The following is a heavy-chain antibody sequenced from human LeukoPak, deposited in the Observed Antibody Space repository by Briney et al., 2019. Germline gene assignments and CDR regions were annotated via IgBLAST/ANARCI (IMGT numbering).Heavy chain of an antibody. CDR2: ISSSSSYI. Sequence: PGGSLRLSCAASGFTFSSYSMNWVRXAPGXXXXXVSSISSSSSYIYYADSVKGRFTISRDNAKNSLYLQMNSLRAEDTAVYYCARDDSSGYYSTGYAFDIWGQGTMVTVSS. CDR3: ARDDSSGYYSTGYAFDI. J-gene: IGHJ3*02. D-gene: IGHD3-22*01. V-gene: IGHV3-21*01. CDR1: GFTFSSYS.